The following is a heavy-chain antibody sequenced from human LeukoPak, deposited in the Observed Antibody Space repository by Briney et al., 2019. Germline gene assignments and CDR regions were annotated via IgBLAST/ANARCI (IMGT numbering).Heavy chain of an antibody. D-gene: IGHD3-16*02. V-gene: IGHV4-39*01. CDR2: IYYSGST. CDR1: GGSISSSSYY. J-gene: IGHJ3*02. Sequence: PSETLPLTCTVSGGSISSSSYYWGWIRQPPGKGLEWIGSIYYSGSTYYNPSLKSRVTISVDTSKNQFSLKLSSVTAADTAVYYCARYGGSRLYDYVWGSYRHDAFDIWGQGTMVTVSS. CDR3: ARYGGSRLYDYVWGSYRHDAFDI.